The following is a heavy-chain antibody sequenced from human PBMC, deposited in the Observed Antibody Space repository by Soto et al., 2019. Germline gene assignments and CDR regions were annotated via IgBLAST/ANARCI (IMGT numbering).Heavy chain of an antibody. CDR1: GGSISSGDYY. Sequence: LSLTCTVSGGSISSGDYYWSWIRQPPGKGLEWIGYIYYSGSTYYNPSLKSRVTISVDTSKNQFSLKLSSVTAADTAVYYCARGGSSSWYDWFDPWGQGTLVTVS. CDR3: ARGGSSSWYDWFDP. V-gene: IGHV4-30-4*01. CDR2: IYYSGST. J-gene: IGHJ5*02. D-gene: IGHD6-13*01.